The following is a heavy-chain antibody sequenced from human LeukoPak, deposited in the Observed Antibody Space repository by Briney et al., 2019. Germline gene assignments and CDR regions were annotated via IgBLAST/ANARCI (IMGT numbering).Heavy chain of an antibody. Sequence: GASVKVSCKVSGYTLTELSMHWVRQAPGKGLEWMGGFDPEDGETIYAQKFQGRVTMTIDTSTSTAYMELRSLTSDDTAVYYCARDGSGTWLDPWGQGTLVTVSS. CDR2: FDPEDGET. J-gene: IGHJ5*02. CDR1: GYTLTELS. V-gene: IGHV1-24*01. D-gene: IGHD3-10*01. CDR3: ARDGSGTWLDP.